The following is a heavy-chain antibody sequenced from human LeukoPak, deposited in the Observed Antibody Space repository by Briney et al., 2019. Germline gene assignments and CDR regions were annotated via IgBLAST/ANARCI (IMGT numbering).Heavy chain of an antibody. J-gene: IGHJ4*02. CDR1: GGSISSYY. V-gene: IGHV4-59*01. D-gene: IGHD3-22*01. Sequence: SETLSLTCTVSGGSISSYYWSWIRQPPGKGLEWIGYIYYSGSTNYNPSLKSRVTISVDTSKNQFSLKLSSVTAADTAVYYCARVGTYYYDSSGYYYLDYWGQGTLVTVSS. CDR2: IYYSGST. CDR3: ARVGTYYYDSSGYYYLDY.